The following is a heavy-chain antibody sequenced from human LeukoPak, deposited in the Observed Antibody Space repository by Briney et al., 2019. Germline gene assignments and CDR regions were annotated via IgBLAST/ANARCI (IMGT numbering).Heavy chain of an antibody. CDR1: GGSFSGYY. D-gene: IGHD3-16*01. CDR2: INHSGST. V-gene: IGHV4-34*01. CDR3: ARVGPRLRWYIDY. Sequence: SETLSLTCAVYGGSFSGYYWSWIRQPPGKGLEWIGEINHSGSTNYNPSLKSRVAISVDTSKNQFSLKLSSVTAADTAVYYCARVGPRLRWYIDYWGQGTLVTVSS. J-gene: IGHJ4*02.